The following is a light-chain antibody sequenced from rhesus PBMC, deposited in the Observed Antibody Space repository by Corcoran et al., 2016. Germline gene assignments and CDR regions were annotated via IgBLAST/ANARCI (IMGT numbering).Light chain of an antibody. CDR1: QSVSSN. J-gene: IGKJ4*01. CDR3: KQESNWPLT. CDR2: AAS. V-gene: IGKV3-35*01. Sequence: EIIMTQSPATLSLSPGERATLSCRTSQSVSSNLAWYQQNTGQAPRLLIYAASNRATGVPDRFSGSGCGTDFTLTISSLEAEDVGVYYGKQESNWPLTFGGGTKVEIK.